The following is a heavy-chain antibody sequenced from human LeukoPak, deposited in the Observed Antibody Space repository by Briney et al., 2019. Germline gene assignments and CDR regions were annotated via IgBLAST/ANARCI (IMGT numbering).Heavy chain of an antibody. CDR2: VSPDGRTT. CDR1: GFTFSSYW. CDR3: ASYYYDSTGGDY. Sequence: GGSLRLSCAASGFTFSSYWMHWVRQVPGKGLVWVSRVSPDGRTTSYADSVKGRFTISRDNAKNTLYLQMNSLRAEDTAVYYCASYYYDSTGGDYWGQGTLVTVSS. V-gene: IGHV3-74*01. D-gene: IGHD3-22*01. J-gene: IGHJ4*02.